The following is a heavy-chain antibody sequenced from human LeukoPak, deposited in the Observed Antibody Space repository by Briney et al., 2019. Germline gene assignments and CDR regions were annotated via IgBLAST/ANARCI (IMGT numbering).Heavy chain of an antibody. CDR2: VDSTGVYT. Sequence: GGSLSLSCAASGLIFSNKAMSWVRQAPGKGLEWIAAVDSTGVYTWYADSVKSRFIISRDNSVNTLYLRMNSLTAADTAMYYCASGSAGGRPYYFDYWGQGTLVTVSS. D-gene: IGHD2-15*01. V-gene: IGHV3-23*01. J-gene: IGHJ4*02. CDR1: GLIFSNKA. CDR3: ASGSAGGRPYYFDY.